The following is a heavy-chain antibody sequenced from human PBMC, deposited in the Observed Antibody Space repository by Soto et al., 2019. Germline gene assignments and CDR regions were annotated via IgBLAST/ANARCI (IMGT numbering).Heavy chain of an antibody. D-gene: IGHD2-2*01. V-gene: IGHV1-69*02. Sequence: ASVKVSCKASGGTFSSYTIIWVRQAPGQGLEWMGRIIPILGIANYAQKFQGRVTITADKSTSTAYMELSSLRSEDTAVYYCVVHCSSTSCYVPWYFDYWGQGTLVTVSS. J-gene: IGHJ4*02. CDR3: VVHCSSTSCYVPWYFDY. CDR2: IIPILGIA. CDR1: GGTFSSYT.